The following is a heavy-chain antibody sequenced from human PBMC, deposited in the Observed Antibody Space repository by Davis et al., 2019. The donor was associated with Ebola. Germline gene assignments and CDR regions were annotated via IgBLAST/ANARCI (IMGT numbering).Heavy chain of an antibody. Sequence: PGGSLRLSCETSGFIFRNYVMSWVRQAPGKGLEWVSTFGTGGDTYYADSVKGRFAIPRDNSRGTLYLQMNSLRVEDSAIYYCVKDSSNIWFDIWG. D-gene: IGHD2/OR15-2a*01. CDR1: GFIFRNYV. CDR2: FGTGGDT. CDR3: VKDSSNIWFDI. V-gene: IGHV3-23*01. J-gene: IGHJ3*02.